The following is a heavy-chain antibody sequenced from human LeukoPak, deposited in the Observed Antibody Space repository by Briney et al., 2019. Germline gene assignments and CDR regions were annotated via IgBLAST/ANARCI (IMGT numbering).Heavy chain of an antibody. Sequence: GRSLRLSCTVSGFTFCTYAMHWVRQAPGKGLEWVAVIAYDGSNTYYLDSVKGRFTISRDNSENTLYLQMNSLRAEDTAVYYCAKDIGSTSLYNWFDPWGQGTLVTVSS. CDR2: IAYDGSNT. J-gene: IGHJ5*02. CDR1: GFTFCTYA. CDR3: AKDIGSTSLYNWFDP. D-gene: IGHD2-2*01. V-gene: IGHV3-33*03.